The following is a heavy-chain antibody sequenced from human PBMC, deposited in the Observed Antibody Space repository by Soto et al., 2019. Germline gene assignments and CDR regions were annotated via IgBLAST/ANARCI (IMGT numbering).Heavy chain of an antibody. CDR3: AREPATAKPEGVDF. J-gene: IGHJ4*02. D-gene: IGHD1-1*01. Sequence: SVKVSCKASGYTFSDYYIHCVRQAPGQGLEWMGWINPNSGGTKYAPKFQGGVTMTRDTSITTAYMELSRLRSGDTAVYYCAREPATAKPEGVDFWGQGTLVTVSS. V-gene: IGHV1-2*02. CDR2: INPNSGGT. CDR1: GYTFSDYY.